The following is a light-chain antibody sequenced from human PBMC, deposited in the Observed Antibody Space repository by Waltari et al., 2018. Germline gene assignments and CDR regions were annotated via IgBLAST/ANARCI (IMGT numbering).Light chain of an antibody. J-gene: IGKJ1*01. CDR1: QSISHW. Sequence: DIQMTQSPSTLSASVGDRVTITCRASQSISHWLAWYQQKPGKAPKVLIYEASTLETGVPSRFSGSGYGTEFTLTISSLQPDDFATYYCQQYSNYPRTFGQGTKVEI. CDR3: QQYSNYPRT. V-gene: IGKV1-5*03. CDR2: EAS.